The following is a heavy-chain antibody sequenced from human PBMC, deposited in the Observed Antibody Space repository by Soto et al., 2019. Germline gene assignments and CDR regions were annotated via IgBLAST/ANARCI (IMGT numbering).Heavy chain of an antibody. CDR2: ISSNGGST. CDR1: VFTFSTYA. J-gene: IGHJ4*02. D-gene: IGHD6-6*01. CDR3: VKSPYSASSRFFDY. Sequence: GGALRLACSASVFTFSTYAMHWVRQAQGKGLEYVSAISSNGGSTYYADSVKGRFTISRDNSKNTLFLQMSSLRPEDTAVYYCVKSPYSASSRFFDYWGQGTLVTVSS. V-gene: IGHV3-64D*06.